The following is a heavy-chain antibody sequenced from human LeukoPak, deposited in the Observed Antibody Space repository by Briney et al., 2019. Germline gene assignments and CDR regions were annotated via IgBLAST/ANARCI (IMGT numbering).Heavy chain of an antibody. V-gene: IGHV3-30*18. CDR2: ISYDGSNK. Sequence: PGGSLRLSCAASGFTFSSYGMHWVRQAPGKGLEWVAVISYDGSNKYYADSVKGRFTISRDNSKNTLSLQMNSLRAEDTAVYYCAKVHLTYYYDSSGYGFQDYWGQGTLVTVSS. CDR1: GFTFSSYG. CDR3: AKVHLTYYYDSSGYGFQDY. D-gene: IGHD3-22*01. J-gene: IGHJ4*02.